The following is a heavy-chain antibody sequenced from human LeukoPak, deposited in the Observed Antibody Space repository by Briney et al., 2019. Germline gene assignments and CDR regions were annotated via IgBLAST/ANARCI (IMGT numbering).Heavy chain of an antibody. CDR1: GGSFSGYY. D-gene: IGHD3-22*01. V-gene: IGHV4-34*01. CDR2: INHSGST. CDR3: ARGAQTYYDKAPVDY. J-gene: IGHJ4*02. Sequence: SETLSLTCAVYGGSFSGYYWSWIRQPPGKGLEWIGEINHSGSTNYNPSLKSRVTISVDTSKSQFSLKLNSMTAADTAVYYCARGAQTYYDKAPVDYWGQGTLLTVSS.